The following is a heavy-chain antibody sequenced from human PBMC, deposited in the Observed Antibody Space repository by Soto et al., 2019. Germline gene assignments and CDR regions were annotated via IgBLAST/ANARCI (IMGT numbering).Heavy chain of an antibody. J-gene: IGHJ4*02. V-gene: IGHV3-23*01. Sequence: EVQVLESGGGLVQPGGSLRLSCAASGFTFSSYGMNWVRQAPGKGREWVSGIRSDGDTTYNAESVKGRFTVSRDGSKNTVDLQMNSLRAEDTAVYYCAKGKGVGATPDGANCGGQGTLVTVSS. CDR2: IRSDGDTT. CDR3: AKGKGVGATPDGANC. D-gene: IGHD1-26*01. CDR1: GFTFSSYG.